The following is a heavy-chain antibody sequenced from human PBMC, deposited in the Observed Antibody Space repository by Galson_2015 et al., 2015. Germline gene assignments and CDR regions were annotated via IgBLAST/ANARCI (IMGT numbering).Heavy chain of an antibody. CDR2: INAGNGNT. CDR1: GHTFSNYA. J-gene: IGHJ3*02. CDR3: ARFITGIMDAFNI. Sequence: SVKVSCKASGHTFSNYAMHWVRQAPGQRLEWMGWINAGNGNTKHSQKFQGRVAVTRDTSASTAYMELSSLRSEDTAVYYCARFITGIMDAFNISGQRTMLTVSS. V-gene: IGHV1-3*01. D-gene: IGHD1-20*01.